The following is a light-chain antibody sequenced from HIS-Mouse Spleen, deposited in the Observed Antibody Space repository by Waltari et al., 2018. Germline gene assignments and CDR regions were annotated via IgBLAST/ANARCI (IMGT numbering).Light chain of an antibody. J-gene: IGLJ2*01. CDR3: YSTDSSGNHRV. CDR2: EDS. Sequence: SYELTQPPSVSVPPGQTARITCSGDALLNKYSYWYHQKSGQAAVLVIYEDSKRPSGIPARFSGSSSGTMATLTVSGAQVEDEADYYCYSTDSSGNHRVFGGGTKLTVL. V-gene: IGLV3-10*01. CDR1: ALLNKY.